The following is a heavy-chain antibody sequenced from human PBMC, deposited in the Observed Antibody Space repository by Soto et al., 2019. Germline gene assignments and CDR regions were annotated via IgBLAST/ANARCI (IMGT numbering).Heavy chain of an antibody. V-gene: IGHV4-61*01. CDR3: PRAVDTAMVSVDFDY. CDR2: IYYSGST. D-gene: IGHD5-18*01. Sequence: SETLSLTCTVSGGSISSSSYYWSWIRQPPGKGLEWIGYIYYSGSTNYNPSLKSRVTISVDTSKNQFSLKLSSVTAADTAVYYCPRAVDTAMVSVDFDYWGQGTLVTVSS. CDR1: GGSISSSSYY. J-gene: IGHJ4*02.